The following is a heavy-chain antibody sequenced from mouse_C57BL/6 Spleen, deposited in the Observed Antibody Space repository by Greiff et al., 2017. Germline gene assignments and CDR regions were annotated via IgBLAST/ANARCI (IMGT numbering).Heavy chain of an antibody. CDR1: GYSVPGYY. V-gene: IGHV1-42*01. D-gene: IGHD2-4*01. CDR3: ARNYDYDPWYFDV. J-gene: IGHJ1*03. Sequence: EVQLQQSGPELVKPGASVKISCKASGYSVPGYYMNWVKQSPEKSLEWIGEINPSTGGTTYNQKFKAKATLTVDKSSSTAYMQLKSLTSEDSAVYYCARNYDYDPWYFDVWGTGTTVTVSS. CDR2: INPSTGGT.